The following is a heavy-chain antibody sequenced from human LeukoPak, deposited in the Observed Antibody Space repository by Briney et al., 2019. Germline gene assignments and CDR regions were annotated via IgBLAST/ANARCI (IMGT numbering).Heavy chain of an antibody. CDR3: AREKGVARSSGWHAFDI. J-gene: IGHJ3*02. Sequence: GGSLRLSCAASGFTFSSHAMSWARQAPGKGLEWVSAVSARGENTYYADSVKGRFTISRDNSRNTRYLQMNSLRAEDTAVYFCAREKGVARSSGWHAFDIWGQGALVTVS. V-gene: IGHV3-23*01. CDR1: GFTFSSHA. CDR2: VSARGENT. D-gene: IGHD6-19*01.